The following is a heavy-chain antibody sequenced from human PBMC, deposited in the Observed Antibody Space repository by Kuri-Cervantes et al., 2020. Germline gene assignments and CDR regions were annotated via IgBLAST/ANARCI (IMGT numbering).Heavy chain of an antibody. CDR1: GFTINNDW. Sequence: GGSLRLSCVASGFTINNDWMSWVRQAPGKGLEWVANIKEDGSEKHYVDSVKGRFTISRDNAKNSLYLQMSSLRVDDTAVYFCARCSGSNGFVYWGQGTLVTVSS. J-gene: IGHJ4*02. CDR3: ARCSGSNGFVY. V-gene: IGHV3-7*01. D-gene: IGHD1-26*01. CDR2: IKEDGSEK.